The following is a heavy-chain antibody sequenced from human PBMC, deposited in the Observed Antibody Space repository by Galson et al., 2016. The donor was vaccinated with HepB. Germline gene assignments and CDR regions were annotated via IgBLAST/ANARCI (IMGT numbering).Heavy chain of an antibody. CDR2: MTASGDVI. V-gene: IGHV3-23*01. J-gene: IGHJ4*02. CDR1: GVTFETDA. Sequence: SLRLSCAVSGVTFETDAMSWVRRAPGKGLEWVSAMTASGDVIHYADSVKGRFTISRDNSKNTLHLQMNSLRVEDTALYYCVTGRAWLWSEFVFWGPGTLVTVSS. CDR3: VTGRAWLWSEFVF. D-gene: IGHD6-19*01.